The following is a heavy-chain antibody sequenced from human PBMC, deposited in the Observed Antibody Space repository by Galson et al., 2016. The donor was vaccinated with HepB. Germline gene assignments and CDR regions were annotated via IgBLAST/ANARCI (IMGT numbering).Heavy chain of an antibody. J-gene: IGHJ3*02. CDR1: GFTLKNFQ. CDR2: LDNDGTTT. V-gene: IGHV3-48*03. CDR3: ARDLDYLIVGNYFDAFDI. Sequence: SLRLSCAASGFTLKNFQMHWVRQAPGTGLEWLATLDNDGTTTNYGDSVKGRFTVSRDDAKNSLYLQINSLRDEDTAVYFCARDLDYLIVGNYFDAFDIWGQGTGVTVSS. D-gene: IGHD3/OR15-3a*01.